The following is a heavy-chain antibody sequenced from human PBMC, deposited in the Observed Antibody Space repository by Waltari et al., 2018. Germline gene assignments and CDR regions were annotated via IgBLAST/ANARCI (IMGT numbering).Heavy chain of an antibody. J-gene: IGHJ3*02. V-gene: IGHV4-61*02. Sequence: QVQLQESGPGLVKPSQTLSLTCTVSGGSISSGSYYWSWIRQPAGKGLEWIGRIYTSGSTNYNPSLKSRVTISVDTSKNQFSLKLSSVTAADTAVYYCARGGGNGWEPIGGSRNAFDIWGQGQWSPSLQ. CDR1: GGSISSGSYY. D-gene: IGHD1-26*01. CDR2: IYTSGST. CDR3: ARGGGNGWEPIGGSRNAFDI.